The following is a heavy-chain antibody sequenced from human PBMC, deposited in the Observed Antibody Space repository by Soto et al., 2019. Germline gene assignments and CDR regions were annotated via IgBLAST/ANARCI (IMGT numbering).Heavy chain of an antibody. CDR2: TRNKANSYTT. CDR3: ARGGRAGIQLWPRNDAFDI. J-gene: IGHJ3*02. D-gene: IGHD5-18*01. Sequence: GGSLRLSCAASGFTFSDHYMDWVRQAPGKGLEWVGRTRNKANSYTTEYAASVKGRFTISRDDSKNSLYLQMNSLKTEDTAVYYCARGGRAGIQLWPRNDAFDIWGQGTMVTVSS. CDR1: GFTFSDHY. V-gene: IGHV3-72*01.